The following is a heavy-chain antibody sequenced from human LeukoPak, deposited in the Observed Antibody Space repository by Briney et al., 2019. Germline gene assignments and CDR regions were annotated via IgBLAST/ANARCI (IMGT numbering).Heavy chain of an antibody. CDR2: ISGSTGST. J-gene: IGHJ3*02. V-gene: IGHV3-23*01. CDR1: GFTFSNYA. D-gene: IGHD3-10*01. Sequence: PGGSLRLSCAASGFTFSNYAMNWVRQAPGKGLEWVSLISGSTGSTYYADSVKGRFTISRDNAKSSLYLQMNSLRDEDTAVYYCARDLHYAFDIWGQGTMVTASS. CDR3: ARDLHYAFDI.